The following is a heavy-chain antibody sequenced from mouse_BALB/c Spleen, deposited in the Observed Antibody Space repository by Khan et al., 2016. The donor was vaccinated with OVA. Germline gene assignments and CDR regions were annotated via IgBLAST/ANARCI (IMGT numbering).Heavy chain of an antibody. J-gene: IGHJ2*01. V-gene: IGHV3-2*02. CDR2: ISYSGNT. CDR3: ARVYGGDFDY. Sequence: QLEESGPGLVKPSQSLSLTCTVTGYSITSDYAWNWIRQFPGNKLEWLGYISYSGNTNYNPSLKSRISVTRDTSKNQLFLQLNSVTTEDTATYYCARVYGGDFDYWGQGTTLTVSS. CDR1: GYSITSDYA. D-gene: IGHD2-10*02.